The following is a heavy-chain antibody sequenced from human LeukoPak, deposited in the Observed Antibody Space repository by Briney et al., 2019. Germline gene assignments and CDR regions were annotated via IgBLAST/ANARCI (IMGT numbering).Heavy chain of an antibody. CDR1: GGSISSYY. CDR2: IYTSGST. D-gene: IGHD6-13*01. V-gene: IGHV4-4*07. J-gene: IGHJ5*02. Sequence: PSETLSLTCTVSGGSISSYYWSWIRQPAGKGLEWIGRIYTSGSTDYTPHLKSRVTVSVDTSKNQFSLKLSSVTAADTAVYYCARVKGSSGFDPWGQGTLVTVSS. CDR3: ARVKGSSGFDP.